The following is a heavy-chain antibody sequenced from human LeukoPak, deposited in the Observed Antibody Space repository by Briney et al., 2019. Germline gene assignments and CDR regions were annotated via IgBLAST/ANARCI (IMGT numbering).Heavy chain of an antibody. D-gene: IGHD3-10*01. CDR3: AKEVHPYDSGTYYFDY. V-gene: IGHV3-30*02. CDR1: GFTFSSYG. J-gene: IGHJ4*02. Sequence: GGSLRLSCVGSGFTFSSYGMHWVRQAAGKGLEWVAFIRHDESNEYYADSVKGRFTVSRDNSKNTLFLQMNSLRVEEMAVYYCAKEVHPYDSGTYYFDYWGRGTLVTVSS. CDR2: IRHDESNE.